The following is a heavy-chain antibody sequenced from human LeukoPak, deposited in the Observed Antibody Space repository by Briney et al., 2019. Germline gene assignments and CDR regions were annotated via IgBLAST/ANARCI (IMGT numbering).Heavy chain of an antibody. CDR1: GFISSSWS. J-gene: IGHJ3*01. CDR2: LSSSGTI. D-gene: IGHD3-22*01. CDR3: ARGGGYRDDDAFDL. V-gene: IGHV3-48*01. Sequence: GGSLRLSCSASGFISSSWSVNWVRQAPGKGLECVSHLSSSGTIFYADSVKGRFTISRDNADNSLSLQMNSLRVEDTAVYYCARGGGYRDDDAFDLWGQGTMVIVSS.